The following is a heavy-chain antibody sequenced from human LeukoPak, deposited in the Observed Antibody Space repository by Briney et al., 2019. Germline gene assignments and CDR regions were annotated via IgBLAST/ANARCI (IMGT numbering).Heavy chain of an antibody. Sequence: GGSLRLSCAASGFTLSSYPMNWVRQAPGKGLEWVSTFVRGSTYYADTVQGRFTISRDSSKNTLYLQMNSLRADDTALYFCTRAAPYGTSWYGKNDYWGQGALVAVSS. V-gene: IGHV3-23*01. CDR1: GFTLSSYP. D-gene: IGHD6-13*01. CDR3: TRAAPYGTSWYGKNDY. J-gene: IGHJ4*02. CDR2: FVRGST.